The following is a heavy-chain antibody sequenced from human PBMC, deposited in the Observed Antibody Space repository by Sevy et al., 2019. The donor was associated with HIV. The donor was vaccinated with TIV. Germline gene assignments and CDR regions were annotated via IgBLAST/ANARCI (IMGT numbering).Heavy chain of an antibody. Sequence: GGSLRLSCAASGFTFSSYAMSWVRQAPGKGLEWVSAISGSGGSTSYADSVKGRFTISRDNSKNTLFLQMNSMGAEDTAVYYCAKMGYSSGDDAFDIWGQGTMVTVSS. D-gene: IGHD6-19*01. CDR1: GFTFSSYA. J-gene: IGHJ3*02. CDR3: AKMGYSSGDDAFDI. CDR2: ISGSGGST. V-gene: IGHV3-23*01.